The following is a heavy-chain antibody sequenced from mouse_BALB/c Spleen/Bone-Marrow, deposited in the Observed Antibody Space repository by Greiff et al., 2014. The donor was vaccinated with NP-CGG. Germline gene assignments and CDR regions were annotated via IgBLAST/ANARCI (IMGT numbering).Heavy chain of an antibody. CDR2: ISTYSGNT. CDR1: GYTFTDYA. CDR3: ARGATVVATNFDY. D-gene: IGHD1-1*01. Sequence: SGPELVRPGVSVKISCKGSGYTFTDYAMHWVKQSHAKSLEWIGVISTYSGNTNSNQKFKGKATTTVDKSSSTAYMELARLTSEDSAIYYCARGATVVATNFDYWGQGTTLTVSS. V-gene: IGHV1-67*01. J-gene: IGHJ2*01.